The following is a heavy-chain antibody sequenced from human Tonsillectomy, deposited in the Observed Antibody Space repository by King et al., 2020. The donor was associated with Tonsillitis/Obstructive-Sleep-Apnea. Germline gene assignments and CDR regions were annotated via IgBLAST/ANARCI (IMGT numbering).Heavy chain of an antibody. D-gene: IGHD5-18*01. CDR2: IYYGGNT. V-gene: IGHV4-59*01. Sequence: VQLQESGPGLVKPSETLSLTCNVSGGYISSYYWSWIRQPPGKGLEWIGYIYYGGNTNYNPSLKSRVTISVDMSKNQFSLKLSSVTAADTAVYYCATVPVYSYGDEGSYHSMDVLGKGTTVTVSS. J-gene: IGHJ6*03. CDR1: GGYISSYY. CDR3: ATVPVYSYGDEGSYHSMDV.